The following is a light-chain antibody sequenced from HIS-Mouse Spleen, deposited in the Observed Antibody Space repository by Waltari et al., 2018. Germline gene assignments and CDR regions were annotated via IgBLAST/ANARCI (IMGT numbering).Light chain of an antibody. Sequence: QSALTQPPSASGSPGQSVTISCTGTSRAVGRYNYVSWYQQHPGKAPKLMIYEVSKRPSGVPDRFSGSKSGNTASLTVSGLQAEDEADYYCSSYAGSNNFGVFGTGTKVTVL. J-gene: IGLJ1*01. CDR2: EVS. V-gene: IGLV2-8*01. CDR1: SRAVGRYNY. CDR3: SSYAGSNNFGV.